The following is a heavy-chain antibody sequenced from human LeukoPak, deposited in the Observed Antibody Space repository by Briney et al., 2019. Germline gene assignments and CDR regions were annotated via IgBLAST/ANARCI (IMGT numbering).Heavy chain of an antibody. CDR3: ARGGSPDFDWLLFHY. CDR2: IYYSGST. D-gene: IGHD3-9*01. CDR1: GGSISSGDYY. V-gene: IGHV4-30-4*01. Sequence: SQTLSLTCTVSGGSISSGDYYWSWIRQPPGKGLEWIGYIYYSGSTYYNPSLKSRVTISVDTSKNQFSLKLSSVTAAGTAVYYCARGGSPDFDWLLFHYWGQGTLVTVSS. J-gene: IGHJ4*02.